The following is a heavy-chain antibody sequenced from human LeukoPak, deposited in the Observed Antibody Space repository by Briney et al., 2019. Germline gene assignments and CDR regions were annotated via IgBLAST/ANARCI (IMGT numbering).Heavy chain of an antibody. CDR1: GYSISSGYY. V-gene: IGHV4-38-2*02. CDR2: IYRSGST. Sequence: PSETLSLTCTVSGYSISSGYYWVWIRQPPGKGLEWIGSIYRSGSTNYNPSLKSRVTISVDTSQNQFSLKVNSMTAADTAVYYCARGDCSSTICYSPMDVWGKGTTVTVSS. CDR3: ARGDCSSTICYSPMDV. D-gene: IGHD2-2*01. J-gene: IGHJ6*03.